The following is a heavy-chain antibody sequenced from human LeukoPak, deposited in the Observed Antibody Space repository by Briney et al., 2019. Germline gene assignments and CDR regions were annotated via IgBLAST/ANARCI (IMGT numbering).Heavy chain of an antibody. J-gene: IGHJ3*02. D-gene: IGHD3-16*01. CDR3: ARARVGALDI. Sequence: SETLSLTCTVSGGSISSYYWSWIRQPPGKGLEWIGYIYYSGSTNYNPSLKSRVTISVDTSKNQFSLKLSSVTAADTAVYCCARARVGALDIWGQGTMVTVSS. V-gene: IGHV4-59*01. CDR1: GGSISSYY. CDR2: IYYSGST.